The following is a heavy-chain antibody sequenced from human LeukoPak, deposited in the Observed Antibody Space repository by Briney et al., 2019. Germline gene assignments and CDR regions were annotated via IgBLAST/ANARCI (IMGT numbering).Heavy chain of an antibody. J-gene: IGHJ4*02. CDR1: GYTFTNYW. Sequence: GESLKISCEASGYTFTNYWIGWVRQVPGKGLEWMGIIYPGDSDTRYSPSFQGQVTISADKSISTAYLQWSSLKASDTAMYYCARSSSWYSNDYWGQGTLVTVSS. CDR3: ARSSSWYSNDY. V-gene: IGHV5-51*01. D-gene: IGHD6-13*01. CDR2: IYPGDSDT.